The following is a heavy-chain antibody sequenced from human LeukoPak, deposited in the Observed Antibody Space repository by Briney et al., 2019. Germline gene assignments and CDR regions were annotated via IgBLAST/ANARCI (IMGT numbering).Heavy chain of an antibody. CDR3: ATTVTTRYYFDY. Sequence: SQTLSLTCTVSGGSISTSRHYWGWIRQPPGKGLEWIGSMYYSGTTYYNPSLNSRVTISVHTYKSQFSLKLRSTTGADPAVYSRATTVTTRYYFDYWGQGTLVTVSS. D-gene: IGHD4-17*01. CDR2: MYYSGTT. V-gene: IGHV4-39*01. J-gene: IGHJ4*02. CDR1: GGSISTSRHY.